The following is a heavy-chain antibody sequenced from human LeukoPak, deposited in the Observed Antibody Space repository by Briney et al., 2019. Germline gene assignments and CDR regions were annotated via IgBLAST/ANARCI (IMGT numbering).Heavy chain of an antibody. CDR1: GYTFTGYY. V-gene: IGHV1-2*02. J-gene: IGHJ6*03. Sequence: SVKVSCKASGYTFTGYYMHWVRQAPGQGLEWMGWINPNSGGTNYAQKFQGRVTMTRDTSISTAYMELSRLRSDDTAVYYCARAFSPSTVSNGYYYYMDVWGKGTTVTVSS. D-gene: IGHD4-17*01. CDR2: INPNSGGT. CDR3: ARAFSPSTVSNGYYYYMDV.